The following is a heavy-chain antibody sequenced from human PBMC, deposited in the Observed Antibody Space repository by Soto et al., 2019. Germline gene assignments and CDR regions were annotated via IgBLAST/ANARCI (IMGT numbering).Heavy chain of an antibody. D-gene: IGHD5-12*01. CDR2: IWYDGSNK. CDR3: ARDHGSLHYYYYYYMDV. CDR1: GFTFSSYG. V-gene: IGHV3-33*01. Sequence: GGSLRLSCAASGFTFSSYGMHWVRQAPGKGLEWVAVIWYDGSNKYYADSVKGRFTISRDNSKNTLYLQMNSLRAEDTAVYYCARDHGSLHYYYYYYMDVWGKGTTVTVSS. J-gene: IGHJ6*03.